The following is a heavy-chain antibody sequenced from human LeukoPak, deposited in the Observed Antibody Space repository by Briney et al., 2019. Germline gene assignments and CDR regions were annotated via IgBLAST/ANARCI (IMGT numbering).Heavy chain of an antibody. J-gene: IGHJ5*02. D-gene: IGHD3-22*01. CDR3: AKDAYYYDSSGSPNWFDP. CDR2: ISGSGGST. V-gene: IGHV3-23*01. Sequence: GGSLRLSCAAYGFTFSSYAMSWVRQAPGKGLEWVSAISGSGGSTYYADSVKGRFTISRDNSKNTLYLQMNSLRAEDTAVYYCAKDAYYYDSSGSPNWFDPWGQGTLVTVSS. CDR1: GFTFSSYA.